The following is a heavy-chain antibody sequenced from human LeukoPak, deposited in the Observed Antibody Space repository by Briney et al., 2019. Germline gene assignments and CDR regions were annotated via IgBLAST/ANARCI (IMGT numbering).Heavy chain of an antibody. J-gene: IGHJ6*02. D-gene: IGHD3-10*01. Sequence: KSGESLKISCQGSGYRFTNYWIGWVRQMPGKGLEWMGIIYPGDSDTRYSPSFQGQVTISADKSISTAYLQWSSLKASDTAMYYCARPTYYYGSGSYVPGAYYYGMDVWGQGTTVTVSS. V-gene: IGHV5-51*01. CDR1: GYRFTNYW. CDR2: IYPGDSDT. CDR3: ARPTYYYGSGSYVPGAYYYGMDV.